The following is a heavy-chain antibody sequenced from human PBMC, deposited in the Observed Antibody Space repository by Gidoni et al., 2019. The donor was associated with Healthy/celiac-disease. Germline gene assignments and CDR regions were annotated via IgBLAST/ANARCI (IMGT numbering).Heavy chain of an antibody. D-gene: IGHD2-21*01. CDR3: ARDWDCGGDCTDAFDI. Sequence: EVQLVESGGGLVKPGGSLRLSCAASGFTFRSYSMNWVRQAPGKGLEWVSSISSSSSYIYYADSVKGRFTISRDNAKNSLYLQMNSLRAEDTAVYYCARDWDCGGDCTDAFDIWGQGTMVTVSS. CDR2: ISSSSSYI. V-gene: IGHV3-21*01. J-gene: IGHJ3*02. CDR1: GFTFRSYS.